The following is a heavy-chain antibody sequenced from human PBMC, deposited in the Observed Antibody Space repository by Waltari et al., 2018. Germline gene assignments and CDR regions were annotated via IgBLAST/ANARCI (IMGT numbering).Heavy chain of an antibody. D-gene: IGHD6-13*01. CDR1: GYTLTELS. CDR2: FEPEDGET. Sequence: QVQLVQSGAEVKKPGASVKVSCKVSGYTLTELSMHWVRQAPGKGLEWMGGFEPEDGETIYAQKFQGRVTMTEDTATDTAYMELSSLRSEDTAVYYCATDITLSLAAAGVGVGAFDIWGQGTMVTVPS. CDR3: ATDITLSLAAAGVGVGAFDI. J-gene: IGHJ3*02. V-gene: IGHV1-24*01.